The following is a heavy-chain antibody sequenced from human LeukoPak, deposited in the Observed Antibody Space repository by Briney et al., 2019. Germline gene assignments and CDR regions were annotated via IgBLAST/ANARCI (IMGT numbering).Heavy chain of an antibody. V-gene: IGHV1-2*02. CDR2: INPNSGGT. D-gene: IGHD6-19*01. CDR3: AAGNLAVAWFDY. CDR1: GYTFTGYY. J-gene: IGHJ4*02. Sequence: ASVKVSCKASGYTFTGYYMHWVRQAPGQGLEWMGWINPNSGGTHYAQKFQGRVTMTRDTSISTAYMELSRLRSDDTAVYYCAAGNLAVAWFDYWGQGTLVTVSS.